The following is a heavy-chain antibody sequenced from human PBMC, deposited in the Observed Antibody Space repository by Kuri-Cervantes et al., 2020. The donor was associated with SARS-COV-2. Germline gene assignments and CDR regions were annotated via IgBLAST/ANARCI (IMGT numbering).Heavy chain of an antibody. CDR1: GFTFSSYW. V-gene: IGHV3-7*01. CDR3: ARIMEGWEAFDI. D-gene: IGHD1-26*01. CDR2: IKQDGEEK. J-gene: IGHJ3*02. Sequence: GGSLRLSCAASGFTFSSYWMSWVRQAPGKGLEWVANIKQDGEEKYYVDSVRGRFTISSDTAKASVYLQMNSLRADDTAVYYCARIMEGWEAFDIWGHGTVVTVSS.